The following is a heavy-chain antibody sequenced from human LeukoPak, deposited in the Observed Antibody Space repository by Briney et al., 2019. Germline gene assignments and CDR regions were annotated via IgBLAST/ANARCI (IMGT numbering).Heavy chain of an antibody. D-gene: IGHD1-26*01. CDR1: RFTFDDYA. J-gene: IGHJ3*02. CDR2: VSWNSGSI. V-gene: IGHV3-9*03. CDR3: AKDIASGNYLFDAFDI. Sequence: GGTLRLSCAASRFTFDDYAMHWVRHAPRKGLERVLGVSWNSGSIGYADSVKGRFTISRDNAKNTLYLRMNSLRAEDMALYYCAKDIASGNYLFDAFDIWGQGTMVTVSS.